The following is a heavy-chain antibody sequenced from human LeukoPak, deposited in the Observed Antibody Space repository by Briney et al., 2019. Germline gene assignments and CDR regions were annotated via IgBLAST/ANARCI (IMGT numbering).Heavy chain of an antibody. CDR3: ASDRGYNWNDRIFDY. V-gene: IGHV4-59*01. CDR2: IYYSGST. Sequence: SETLSLTCTVSGGSISSYYWSWIRQPPEKGLEWIGYIYYSGSTNYNPSLKSRVTISVDTSKNQFSLKLSSVTAADTAVYYCASDRGYNWNDRIFDYWGQGTLVTVSS. CDR1: GGSISSYY. J-gene: IGHJ4*02. D-gene: IGHD1-1*01.